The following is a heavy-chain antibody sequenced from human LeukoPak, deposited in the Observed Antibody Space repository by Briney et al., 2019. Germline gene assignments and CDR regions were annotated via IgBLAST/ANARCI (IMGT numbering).Heavy chain of an antibody. V-gene: IGHV4-4*07. CDR3: AREVASLDY. Sequence: SETLSLTCTVSGGSISSYYWSWVRQPAGKGLEWSGLIYASGRTNYNTSLKRGVTISVEKSKKQFSLKLSYVAAADTAVYYCAREVASLDYWGQGTLVTVSS. CDR2: IYASGRT. CDR1: GGSISSYY. J-gene: IGHJ4*02. D-gene: IGHD2-21*01.